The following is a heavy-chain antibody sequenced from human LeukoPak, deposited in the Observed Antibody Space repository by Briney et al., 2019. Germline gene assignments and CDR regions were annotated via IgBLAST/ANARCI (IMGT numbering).Heavy chain of an antibody. CDR3: ARDFGYCSGGSCYTRMDV. Sequence: GGSLRLSCAASGFTFSSNWMSWVRQAPGEGLEWVSNIKEDGGEKNYVDSVKGRFIISRDNAKNSLYLQMNSLRAEDTAVYYCARDFGYCSGGSCYTRMDVWGKGTTVTVSS. V-gene: IGHV3-7*01. CDR2: IKEDGGEK. CDR1: GFTFSSNW. D-gene: IGHD2-15*01. J-gene: IGHJ6*03.